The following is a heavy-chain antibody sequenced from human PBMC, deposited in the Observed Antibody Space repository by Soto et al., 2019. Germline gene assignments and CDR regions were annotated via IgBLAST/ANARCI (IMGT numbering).Heavy chain of an antibody. V-gene: IGHV1-2*02. CDR1: GYTFTGYY. J-gene: IGHJ6*02. D-gene: IGHD1-26*01. CDR2: INPNSGDT. CDR3: AKGGAIVAAGTRVYLYNAMDV. Sequence: ASVNVSCKSSGYTFTGYYVHWVRQAPGQGLEWMGWINPNSGDTYLAQRFQGRVTMNRDTSIGTAYMEPRGLTSDDTAEYYCAKGGAIVAAGTRVYLYNAMDVWGQGTTVTVS.